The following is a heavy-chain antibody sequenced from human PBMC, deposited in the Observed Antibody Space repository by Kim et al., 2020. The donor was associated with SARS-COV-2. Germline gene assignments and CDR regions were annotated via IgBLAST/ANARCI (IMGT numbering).Heavy chain of an antibody. V-gene: IGHV1-69*13. CDR1: GGTFSSYA. D-gene: IGHD3-10*01. CDR3: ARVLRRIYGSGSYYYEAPGMDV. Sequence: SVKVSCKASGGTFSSYAISWVRQAPGQGLEWMGGIIPIFGTANYAQKFQGRVTITADESTSTAYMELSSLRSEDTAVYYCARVLRRIYGSGSYYYEAPGMDVWGQGTTVTVSS. J-gene: IGHJ6*02. CDR2: IIPIFGTA.